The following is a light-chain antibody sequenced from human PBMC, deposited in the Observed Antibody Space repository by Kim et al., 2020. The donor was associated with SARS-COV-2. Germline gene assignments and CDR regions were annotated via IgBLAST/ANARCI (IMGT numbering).Light chain of an antibody. Sequence: WPPGKGAPPSFRASQGVRNYLAWYQQRPGQAPRLLIYDASNRATGIPARFSGSGSGTDFTLTISSLGPEDFAVYYCQQRSNWPWTFGQGTKVDIK. J-gene: IGKJ1*01. CDR3: QQRSNWPWT. CDR1: QGVRNY. CDR2: DAS. V-gene: IGKV3-11*01.